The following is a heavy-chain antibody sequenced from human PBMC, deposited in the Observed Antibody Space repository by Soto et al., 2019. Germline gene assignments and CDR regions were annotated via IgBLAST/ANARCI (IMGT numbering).Heavy chain of an antibody. V-gene: IGHV4-31*03. D-gene: IGHD3-10*02. CDR1: GGSISSGGYY. CDR3: ARDVRKRGWFDP. J-gene: IGHJ5*02. Sequence: PSETLSLTCTVSGGSISSGGYYWSWIRQHPGKGLEWIGYIYYSGSTYYNPSLKSRVTISVDTSKNQFSLKLSSVTATDTAVYYCARDVRKRGWFDPWGQGTLVTVSS. CDR2: IYYSGST.